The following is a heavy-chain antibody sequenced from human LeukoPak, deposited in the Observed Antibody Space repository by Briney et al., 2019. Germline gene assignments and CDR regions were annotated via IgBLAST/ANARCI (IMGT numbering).Heavy chain of an antibody. CDR3: ARGWEYCSSTSCYVGYDH. D-gene: IGHD2-2*01. CDR2: INHSGST. Sequence: PSETLSLTCAVYGGSFSGYYWSWIRQPPGKGLEWIGEINHSGSTNYNPSLKSRVTISVDTSKNQFSLKLSSVTAADTAVYYCARGWEYCSSTSCYVGYDHWGQGTLVTVSS. CDR1: GGSFSGYY. V-gene: IGHV4-34*01. J-gene: IGHJ4*02.